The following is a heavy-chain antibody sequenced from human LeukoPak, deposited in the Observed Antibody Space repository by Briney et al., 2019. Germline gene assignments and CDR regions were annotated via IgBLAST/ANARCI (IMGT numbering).Heavy chain of an antibody. J-gene: IGHJ4*02. CDR3: AKGGWDYSSSSFADGYYFDY. CDR2: ISGSGGST. V-gene: IGHV3-23*01. CDR1: GFTFSSYA. D-gene: IGHD6-6*01. Sequence: PGGSLRLSCAASGFTFSSYAMSWVRQAPGKGLEWVSAISGSGGSTYYADSVKGRFTISRDNSKNTLYLQMNSLRAEDTAVYYCAKGGWDYSSSSFADGYYFDYWGQGTLVTVSS.